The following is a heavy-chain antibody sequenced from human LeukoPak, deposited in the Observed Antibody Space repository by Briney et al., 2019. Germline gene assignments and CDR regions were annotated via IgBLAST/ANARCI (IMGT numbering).Heavy chain of an antibody. D-gene: IGHD6-19*01. CDR2: ISGGGGST. Sequence: GGSLRLSCAASGFTFSSYAMSWVRQAPGKGLEWVSAISGGGGSTSYADSVKGRFTISRDNSKNTLYLQMNSLRAEETAITFRPKDLAAGYSSVWYIPGPHYFDYWGQGTLVTVPS. V-gene: IGHV3-23*01. J-gene: IGHJ4*02. CDR3: PKDLAAGYSSVWYIPGPHYFDY. CDR1: GFTFSSYA.